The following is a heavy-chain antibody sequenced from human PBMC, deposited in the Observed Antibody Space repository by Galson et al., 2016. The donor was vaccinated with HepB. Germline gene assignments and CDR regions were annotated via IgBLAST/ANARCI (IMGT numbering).Heavy chain of an antibody. CDR3: ARDPHITVFTMPFITSYGMDF. CDR2: ISHDGSNE. D-gene: IGHD2-21*01. V-gene: IGHV3-30*19. Sequence: SLRLSCAGSGFIIDGYSLSWVRQAPGKGLEWVALISHDGSNEYYLESVKGRFTISRDNSQSTLYLQMDSLRPEDTAVYYCARDPHITVFTMPFITSYGMDFWGKGTNVVVSS. J-gene: IGHJ6*04. CDR1: GFIIDGYS.